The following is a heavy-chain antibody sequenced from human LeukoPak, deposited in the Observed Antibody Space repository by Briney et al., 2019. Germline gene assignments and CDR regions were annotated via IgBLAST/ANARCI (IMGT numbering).Heavy chain of an antibody. V-gene: IGHV3-11*03. D-gene: IGHD6-13*01. Sequence: GGSLRLSCAASGFSFGDDYMSWIRQAPGKGLEWVSYISTDSVYTNYADPVKGRFTISRDNAKNSLYLQLNSLRAEDTALYYCARSLGRRRIAAAGMDYFDYWGQGTLVTVSS. CDR3: ARSLGRRRIAAAGMDYFDY. CDR2: ISTDSVYT. J-gene: IGHJ4*02. CDR1: GFSFGDDY.